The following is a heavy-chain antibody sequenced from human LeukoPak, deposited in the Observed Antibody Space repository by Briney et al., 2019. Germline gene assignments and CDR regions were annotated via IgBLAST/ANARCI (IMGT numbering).Heavy chain of an antibody. D-gene: IGHD4-17*01. V-gene: IGHV3-30*02. Sequence: GGTVRLFCAASGFTFSSYGMQWVRQARGKGLEWVVIIRYDSTNKYYTDSVKGRFTTSRDKCTNTLYLQMNSLRAEDAAVYYCANDGYGDYVIDYWGQGTLVTVSS. CDR1: GFTFSSYG. CDR3: ANDGYGDYVIDY. J-gene: IGHJ4*02. CDR2: IRYDSTNK.